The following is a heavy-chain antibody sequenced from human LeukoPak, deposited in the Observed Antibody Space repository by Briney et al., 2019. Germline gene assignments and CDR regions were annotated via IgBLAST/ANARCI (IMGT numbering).Heavy chain of an antibody. J-gene: IGHJ6*02. V-gene: IGHV4-59*08. CDR2: IYYSGST. D-gene: IGHD4-23*01. Sequence: SETLSLTCTVSGGSISSYYWSWIRQPPGKGLEWIGYIYYSGSTNYNPSLKSRVTISVDTSKNQSSLKLSSVTAADTAVYYCARLGGNWYYYYGMDVWGQGTTVTVSS. CDR1: GGSISSYY. CDR3: ARLGGNWYYYYGMDV.